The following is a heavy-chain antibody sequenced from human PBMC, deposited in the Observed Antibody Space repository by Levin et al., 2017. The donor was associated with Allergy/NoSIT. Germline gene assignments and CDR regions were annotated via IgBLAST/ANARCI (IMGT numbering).Heavy chain of an antibody. CDR2: ISYDGGNN. V-gene: IGHV3-30-3*01. D-gene: IGHD7-27*01. Sequence: GGSLRLSCAASGFTFSNYAMHWVRQAPGKGLEWVALISYDGGNNYSSFSFPFRFTISRDNSKNTLYLQMNSLRAEDTAVYYCARAKLGPDVFDIWGQGTMVTVSS. CDR1: GFTFSNYA. J-gene: IGHJ3*02. CDR3: ARAKLGPDVFDI.